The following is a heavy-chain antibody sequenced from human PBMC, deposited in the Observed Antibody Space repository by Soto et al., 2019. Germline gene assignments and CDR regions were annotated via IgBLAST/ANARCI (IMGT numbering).Heavy chain of an antibody. CDR3: AKDDSNRWYNYYAMDV. Sequence: QVQLVESGGGVVQPGRSLRLSCAASGFTFYKYGMHWVRQAPAKGLEWVALISHDGSNKYYVDSVKGRFTIARDNSKNTVFLQMNSLRPEDTALYFCAKDDSNRWYNYYAMDVWGQGTTVTVSS. J-gene: IGHJ6*02. CDR1: GFTFYKYG. V-gene: IGHV3-30*18. CDR2: ISHDGSNK. D-gene: IGHD3-22*01.